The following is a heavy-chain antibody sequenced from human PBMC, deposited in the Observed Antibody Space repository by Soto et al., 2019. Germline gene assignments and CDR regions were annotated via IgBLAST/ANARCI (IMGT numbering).Heavy chain of an antibody. CDR2: ISGYNNNK. V-gene: IGHV1-18*01. Sequence: QIQLVQSGTEVREPGASVKVSCQASGYTFTSYGIIWVRQAPGEGLELMGWISGYNNNKNYAQKYQARVTMTTDTSTRTAYMELRSLRSDATAVYYCARVGAIAPAEGDDWGQGTLVTVSS. J-gene: IGHJ4*02. CDR3: ARVGAIAPAEGDD. D-gene: IGHD6-13*01. CDR1: GYTFTSYG.